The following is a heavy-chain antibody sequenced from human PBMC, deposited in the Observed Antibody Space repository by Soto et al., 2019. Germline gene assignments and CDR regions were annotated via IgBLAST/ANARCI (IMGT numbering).Heavy chain of an antibody. CDR3: AKEEMATIDY. J-gene: IGHJ4*02. Sequence: GGSLRLSCAAPGFTFSHYGMQWVRQAPGKGLEWVAVISYDGSNKYYADSVKGRFTISRDNSKDTLFLQMNSLRAEDTAVYFCAKEEMATIDYWGQGSLVTVSS. CDR1: GFTFSHYG. V-gene: IGHV3-30*18. CDR2: ISYDGSNK.